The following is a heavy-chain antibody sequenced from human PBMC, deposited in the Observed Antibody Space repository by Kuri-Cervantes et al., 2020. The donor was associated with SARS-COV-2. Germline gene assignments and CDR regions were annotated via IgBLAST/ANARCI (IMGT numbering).Heavy chain of an antibody. CDR1: GFTFDDYA. J-gene: IGHJ3*02. D-gene: IGHD3-9*01. CDR3: ARDLLRQFDWLSSDAFDI. V-gene: IGHV3-43D*03. CDR2: ISWDGGST. Sequence: GGSLRLSCAASGFTFDDYAMHWVRQTPGKGLEWVSLISWDGGSTYYADSVKGRFTISRDNSKNSLYLQMNSLRAEDTALYYCARDLLRQFDWLSSDAFDIWGQGTMVTVSS.